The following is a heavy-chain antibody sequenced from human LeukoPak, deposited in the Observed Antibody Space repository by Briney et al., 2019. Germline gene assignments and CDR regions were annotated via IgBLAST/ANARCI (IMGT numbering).Heavy chain of an antibody. CDR2: ISYNGGSI. Sequence: GGSLRLSCVGTGFNFSDYAMHWVRQVPGTGLEWVSGISYNGGSIAYADSVKGRFTISRDNANHSLHLEMSSLRVENTALYYCEKVLGYRKYFFYYGMDVWGLGPTVTVPS. CDR1: GFNFSDYA. V-gene: IGHV3-9*01. CDR3: EKVLGYRKYFFYYGMDV. J-gene: IGHJ6*02. D-gene: IGHD1-14*01.